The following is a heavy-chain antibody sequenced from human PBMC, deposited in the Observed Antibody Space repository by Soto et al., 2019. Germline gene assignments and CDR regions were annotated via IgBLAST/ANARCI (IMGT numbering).Heavy chain of an antibody. CDR2: IIPMLGRP. Sequence: QVQLVQSGAEVKQPGSSVKVSCRVSGGSFNMYSVSWVRQAPGQGLEWLGGIIPMLGRPSYAQGFKDRVIITADKSATTAYMGLSSLRSDDTAVYYCARERSRYDRSGYYRPDDWGQGTLVTVSS. J-gene: IGHJ4*02. CDR1: GGSFNMYS. CDR3: ARERSRYDRSGYYRPDD. D-gene: IGHD3-22*01. V-gene: IGHV1-69*06.